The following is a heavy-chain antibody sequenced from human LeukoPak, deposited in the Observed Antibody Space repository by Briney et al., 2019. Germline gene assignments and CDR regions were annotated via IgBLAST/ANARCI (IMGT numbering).Heavy chain of an antibody. CDR1: GYTFTSYY. V-gene: IGHV1-46*01. D-gene: IGHD6-13*01. J-gene: IGHJ5*02. CDR3: ARARPPGIAAS. CDR2: INPSGVGT. Sequence: ASVKVSCKASGYTFTSYYMHWVRQAPGQGLEWMGIINPSGVGTSYAQKFQGRVTMTRDTSTSTVYMELSSLRSEDTAVYYCARARPPGIAASWGQGTLVTVSS.